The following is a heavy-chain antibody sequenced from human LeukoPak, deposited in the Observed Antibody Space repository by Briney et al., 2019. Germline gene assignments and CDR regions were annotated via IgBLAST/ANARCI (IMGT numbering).Heavy chain of an antibody. J-gene: IGHJ4*02. V-gene: IGHV3-23*01. D-gene: IGHD3-22*01. CDR1: GFTFSSYA. CDR2: ISGSGGST. Sequence: GGSLRLSCAASGFTFSSYAMSWVRQAPGKGLEWVSAISGSGGSTYYADSVKGRFTISRNNSKNTLYLQMNSLRAQDTAVYYCAKGYYDSSGYYFGDYWGQGTLVTVSS. CDR3: AKGYYDSSGYYFGDY.